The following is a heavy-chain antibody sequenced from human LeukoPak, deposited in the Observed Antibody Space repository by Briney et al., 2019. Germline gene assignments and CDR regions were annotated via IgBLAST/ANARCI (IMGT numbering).Heavy chain of an antibody. J-gene: IGHJ4*02. CDR1: GFTFSSYG. V-gene: IGHV3-30*18. D-gene: IGHD5-18*01. CDR3: AKDFDRVQLYGSGAD. CDR2: ISYDGSNK. Sequence: PGGSLRLSCAASGFTFSSYGMHWVRQAPGKGLEWVAVISYDGSNKYYADSVKGRFTISRDNSKNTLYLQMNGLRAEDTAVYYCAKDFDRVQLYGSGADWGQGTLVTVSS.